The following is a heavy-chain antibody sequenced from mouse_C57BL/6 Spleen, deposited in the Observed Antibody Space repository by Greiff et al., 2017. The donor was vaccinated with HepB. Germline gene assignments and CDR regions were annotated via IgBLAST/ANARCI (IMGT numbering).Heavy chain of an antibody. D-gene: IGHD1-1*01. Sequence: EVQLQQSGPELVKPGASVKISCKASGYTFTDYYMNWVKQSHGKSLEWIGDINPNNGGTSYNQKFKGKATLTVDKSSSTAYMELRSLTSEDSAVYYCARAGYYGSSHLYFDYWGQGTTLTVSS. CDR3: ARAGYYGSSHLYFDY. J-gene: IGHJ2*01. CDR2: INPNNGGT. CDR1: GYTFTDYY. V-gene: IGHV1-26*01.